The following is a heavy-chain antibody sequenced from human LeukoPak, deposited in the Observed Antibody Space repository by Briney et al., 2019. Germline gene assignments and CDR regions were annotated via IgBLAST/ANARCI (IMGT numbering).Heavy chain of an antibody. D-gene: IGHD6-25*01. Sequence: PGGSLRLSCAASGFIFNNYALNWVRQPPGKGLEWVSGISGPGSSTYYTDSVKGRFIISRDNSRNTLYLQMNSLRAEDTAVYYCAKPGGPGIAARGAFDLWGQGTMVTVSS. CDR3: AKPGGPGIAARGAFDL. CDR1: GFIFNNYA. J-gene: IGHJ3*01. V-gene: IGHV3-23*01. CDR2: ISGPGSST.